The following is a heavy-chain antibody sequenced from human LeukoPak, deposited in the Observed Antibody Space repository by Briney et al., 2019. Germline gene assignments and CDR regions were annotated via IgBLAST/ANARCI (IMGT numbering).Heavy chain of an antibody. CDR2: ISSSSSYI. D-gene: IGHD3-3*01. Sequence: GGSLRLSCAASGFTFSSYSMNWVRQAPGKGLEWLSSISSSSSYIYYADSVKGRFTISRDNAKNSLYLQMNSLRAEDTAVYYCARASIYDFPPNWFDPWGQGTLVTVSS. CDR3: ARASIYDFPPNWFDP. CDR1: GFTFSSYS. V-gene: IGHV3-21*01. J-gene: IGHJ5*02.